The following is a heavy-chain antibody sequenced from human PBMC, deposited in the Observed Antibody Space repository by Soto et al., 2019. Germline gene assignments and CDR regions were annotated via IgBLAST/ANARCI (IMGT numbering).Heavy chain of an antibody. Sequence: QVQLVQSGDEVKKPGASVKVSCKASGYTFTSIGITWVRQAPGQGLEWMGWISTYNGNTNYAQNLQGRVTMTTDTSTNIAYMKLRSLRSDGTAVYVCARATSSRTYIYYWGQGTLVTVST. CDR1: GYTFTSIG. CDR3: ARATSSRTYIYY. J-gene: IGHJ4*02. V-gene: IGHV1-18*01. D-gene: IGHD2-2*01. CDR2: ISTYNGNT.